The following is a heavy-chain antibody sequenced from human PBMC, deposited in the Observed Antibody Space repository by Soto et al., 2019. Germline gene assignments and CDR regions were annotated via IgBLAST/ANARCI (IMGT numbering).Heavy chain of an antibody. D-gene: IGHD3-3*01. J-gene: IGHJ4*02. CDR2: IYYSGST. CDR1: GGSISSYY. Sequence: SETLSLTCTVSGGSISSYYWSWIRQPPGKGLEWIGYIYYSGSTNYNPSLKSRVTISVDTSKNQFSLKLSSVTAADTAVYYCARVTPDDFWSGYSFDYWGQGTMVTVYS. CDR3: ARVTPDDFWSGYSFDY. V-gene: IGHV4-59*01.